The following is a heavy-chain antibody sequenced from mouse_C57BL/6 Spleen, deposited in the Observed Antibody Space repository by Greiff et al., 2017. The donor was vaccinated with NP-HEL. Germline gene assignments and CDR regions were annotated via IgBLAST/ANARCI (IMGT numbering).Heavy chain of an antibody. D-gene: IGHD2-4*01. CDR2: IYPRDGST. CDR1: GYTFTSYD. Sequence: VKLVESGPELVKPGASVKLSCKASGYTFTSYDINWVKQRPGQGLEWIGWIYPRDGSTKYNEKFKGKATLTVDTSSSTAYMELHSLTSEDSAVYFCARESMITTDYFDYWGQGTTLTVSS. J-gene: IGHJ2*01. CDR3: ARESMITTDYFDY. V-gene: IGHV1-85*01.